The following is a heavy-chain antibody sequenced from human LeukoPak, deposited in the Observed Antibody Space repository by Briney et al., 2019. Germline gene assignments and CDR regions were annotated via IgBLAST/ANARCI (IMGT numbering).Heavy chain of an antibody. D-gene: IGHD3-22*01. Sequence: PSETLSLTCTVSGGSISSGDYYWSWIRQPPGKGLEWIGYIYYSGSTYYNPSLKSRVTISVDTSKNQFSLKLSSATAADTAVYYCARGTMIGYFDYWGQGTLVTVSS. J-gene: IGHJ4*02. CDR3: ARGTMIGYFDY. CDR1: GGSISSGDYY. CDR2: IYYSGST. V-gene: IGHV4-30-4*08.